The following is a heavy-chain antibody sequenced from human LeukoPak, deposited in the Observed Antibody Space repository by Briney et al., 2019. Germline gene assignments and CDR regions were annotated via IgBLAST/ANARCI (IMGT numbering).Heavy chain of an antibody. V-gene: IGHV1-24*01. CDR3: ATASFGEFYYFDY. Sequence: ASVKVSCKVSGYTLTEFSMHWVRQAPGTGLEWMGGFDPEDGETIYAQKFQGRVTVTEDTSTDTVYMELSSLRSEDTAVYYCATASFGEFYYFDYWGQGTLVTVSS. J-gene: IGHJ4*02. CDR2: FDPEDGET. CDR1: GYTLTEFS. D-gene: IGHD3-10*01.